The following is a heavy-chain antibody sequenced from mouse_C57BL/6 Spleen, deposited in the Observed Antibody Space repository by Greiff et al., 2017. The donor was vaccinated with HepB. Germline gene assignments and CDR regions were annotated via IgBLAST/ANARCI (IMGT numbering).Heavy chain of an antibody. CDR2: IYPGDGDT. Sequence: VKLQESGPELVKPGASVKISCKASGYAFSSSWMNWVKQRPGKGLEWIGRIYPGDGDTNYNGKFKGKATLTADKSSSTAYMQLSSLTSEDSAVYCCARTTEGAMDYWGQGTSVTVSS. V-gene: IGHV1-82*01. CDR3: ARTTEGAMDY. CDR1: GYAFSSSW. D-gene: IGHD1-1*01. J-gene: IGHJ4*01.